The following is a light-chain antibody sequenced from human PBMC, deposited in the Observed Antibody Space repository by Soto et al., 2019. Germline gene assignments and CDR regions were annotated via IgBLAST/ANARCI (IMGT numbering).Light chain of an antibody. Sequence: QSVPTQPPSVSGAPGQRVTISCTGSSSNIGAGYDVHWYLQLPGTAPKLLIYTNANRPSGVPDRFSGSKSGTSASLAITGLQAEDEADYYCHSYDTSLSVVFGGGTKVTVL. CDR3: HSYDTSLSVV. CDR2: TNA. V-gene: IGLV1-40*01. CDR1: SSNIGAGYD. J-gene: IGLJ2*01.